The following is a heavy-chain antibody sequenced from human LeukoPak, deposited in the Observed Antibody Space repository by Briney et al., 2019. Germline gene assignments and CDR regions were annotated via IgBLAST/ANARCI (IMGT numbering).Heavy chain of an antibody. Sequence: SETLSLTCTVSGDSISKYFWCWIRQSPGKGLEWIGYMYNGGSTIYNPSLKSRVTISTDTSKNQFSLRLDSVTAADTAVYYCARVEKAATGILDSWGQGTHVTVSS. CDR2: MYNGGST. CDR3: ARVEKAATGILDS. J-gene: IGHJ4*02. D-gene: IGHD6-13*01. CDR1: GDSISKYF. V-gene: IGHV4-59*01.